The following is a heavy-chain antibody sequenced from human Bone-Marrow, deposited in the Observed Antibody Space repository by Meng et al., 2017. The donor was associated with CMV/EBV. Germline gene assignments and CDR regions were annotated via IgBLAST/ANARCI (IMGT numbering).Heavy chain of an antibody. J-gene: IGHJ5*02. V-gene: IGHV3-30*19. CDR1: GFTFSSYG. Sequence: GESLKISCAASGFTFSSYGMHWVRQAPGKGLVWVAVISYDGSNKYYADSVKGRFTISRDNSKNTLYLQMNSLRAEDTAVYYCARDVGYCSSTSCYGWFDPWGQGTLVTVSS. CDR2: ISYDGSNK. CDR3: ARDVGYCSSTSCYGWFDP. D-gene: IGHD2-2*03.